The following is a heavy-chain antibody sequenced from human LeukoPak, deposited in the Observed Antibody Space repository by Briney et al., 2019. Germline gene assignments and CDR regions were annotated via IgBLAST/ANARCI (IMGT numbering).Heavy chain of an antibody. CDR3: ARDHYDILTGPPYYYYGMDV. CDR1: GGTFSRYA. J-gene: IGHJ6*04. D-gene: IGHD3-9*01. Sequence: SVKVSCKASGGTFSRYAISWVRQAPGQGLEWMGGIIPIFGTANYAQKFQGRVTITADESTSTAYMELSSMRSEDTAVYYCARDHYDILTGPPYYYYGMDVWGKGTTVTVSS. CDR2: IIPIFGTA. V-gene: IGHV1-69*01.